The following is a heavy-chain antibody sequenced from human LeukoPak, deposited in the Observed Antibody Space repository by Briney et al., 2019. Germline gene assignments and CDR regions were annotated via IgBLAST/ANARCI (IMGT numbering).Heavy chain of an antibody. CDR1: GVTFSNYW. V-gene: IGHV3-7*01. D-gene: IGHD3-3*01. CDR3: ARDNGVVHGVYYMDV. J-gene: IGHJ6*03. CDR2: IKQDGSEK. Sequence: GGSLRLSCAASGVTFSNYWMTWVRQAPGKGQEWVADIKQDGSEKLYVKSVRGRFTVSRDNAKMSLFLQLNSLRAEDTAVYYCARDNGVVHGVYYMDVWGKGTTVTVS.